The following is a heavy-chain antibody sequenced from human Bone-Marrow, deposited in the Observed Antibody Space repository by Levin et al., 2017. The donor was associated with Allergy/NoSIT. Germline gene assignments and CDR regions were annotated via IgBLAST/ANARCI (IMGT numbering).Heavy chain of an antibody. CDR2: INGGGATT. CDR3: AKCSSGCQYGSFDL. J-gene: IGHJ3*01. D-gene: IGHD6-19*01. V-gene: IGHV3-23*01. Sequence: PGGSLRLSCVVSGCTGSSDARSWGRQAPGKGLEWVSAINGGGATTKYADSVKGRFTISRDNSKNTLYLQMNSLRADDTAVFYCAKCSSGCQYGSFDLWGQGTMVTVSS. CDR1: GCTGSSDA.